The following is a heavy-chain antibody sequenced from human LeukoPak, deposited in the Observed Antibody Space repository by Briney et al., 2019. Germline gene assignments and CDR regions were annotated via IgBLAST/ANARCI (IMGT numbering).Heavy chain of an antibody. D-gene: IGHD6-6*01. V-gene: IGHV1-69*04. J-gene: IGHJ4*02. CDR2: IIPILGIA. CDR3: ARDVATLYYFDY. Sequence: GASVKVSCKASGGTFSSYTITWVRQAPGQGLEWMGRIIPILGIANYAQKFQGRVTITADKSTSTAYMELSSLRSEDTAVYYCARDVATLYYFDYGGQGTLVTVSS. CDR1: GGTFSSYT.